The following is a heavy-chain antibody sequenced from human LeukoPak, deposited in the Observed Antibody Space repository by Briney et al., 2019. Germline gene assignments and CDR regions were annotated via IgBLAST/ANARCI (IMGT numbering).Heavy chain of an antibody. J-gene: IGHJ4*02. CDR1: GGSLNNYY. CDR2: MYTTGSS. CDR3: ARGQTVGATALDY. Sequence: SETLSLTCTVSGGSLNNYYWSWIQQPAGKGLEFIGRMYTTGSSTYNPSLESRVTLSLDTSKNQFSLKLTSVTAADTAVYYCARGQTVGATALDYWGRGTLITVSS. D-gene: IGHD1-26*01. V-gene: IGHV4-4*07.